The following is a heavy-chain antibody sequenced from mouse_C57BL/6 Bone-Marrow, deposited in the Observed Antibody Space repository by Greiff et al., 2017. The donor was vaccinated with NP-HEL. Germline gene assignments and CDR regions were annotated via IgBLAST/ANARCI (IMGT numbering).Heavy chain of an antibody. J-gene: IGHJ3*01. CDR1: GYSITSGYY. Sequence: EVQLQESGPGLVKPSQSLSLTCSVTGYSITSGYYWNWIRQFPGNKLEWMGYISYDGSNNYNPSLKNRISITRATSKNQFFLKLNSVTTEDTATYYCARDGNLAWFAYWGQGTLVTVSA. D-gene: IGHD2-1*01. V-gene: IGHV3-6*01. CDR3: ARDGNLAWFAY. CDR2: ISYDGSN.